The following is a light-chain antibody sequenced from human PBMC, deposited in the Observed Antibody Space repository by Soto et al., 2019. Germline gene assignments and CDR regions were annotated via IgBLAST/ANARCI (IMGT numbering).Light chain of an antibody. CDR3: QQYNVYWT. CDR2: QAS. CDR1: QTISSW. V-gene: IGKV1-5*03. Sequence: DIQMTQSPSTLSGSVGDRVTIACRASQTISSWLAWYQQKPGRAPKLLIYQASTLQNGVPSRFSGSGSGTEFTLTISSLQPDDFATYYCQQYNVYWTFGQGTKA. J-gene: IGKJ1*01.